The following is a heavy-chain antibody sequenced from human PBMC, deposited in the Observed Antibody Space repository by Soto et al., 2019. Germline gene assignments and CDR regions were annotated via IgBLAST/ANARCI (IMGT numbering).Heavy chain of an antibody. D-gene: IGHD6-13*01. Sequence: QLQLQESGPGLVKPSETLSLTCTVSGGSISSSSYYWGWIRQPPGKGLEWIGSIYYSGSTYYNPSLKSRVTISVDTSKNQFSLKLSSVTAADTAVYYCARFAFWQPEKYYFDYWGQGTLVTVSS. CDR3: ARFAFWQPEKYYFDY. CDR2: IYYSGST. V-gene: IGHV4-39*01. J-gene: IGHJ4*02. CDR1: GGSISSSSYY.